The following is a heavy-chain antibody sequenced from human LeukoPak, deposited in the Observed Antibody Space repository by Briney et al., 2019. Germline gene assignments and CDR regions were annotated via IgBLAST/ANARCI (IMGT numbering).Heavy chain of an antibody. CDR3: ARAVVVVPAAHAEGGFYFDY. CDR2: INHSGST. V-gene: IGHV4-39*01. J-gene: IGHJ4*02. D-gene: IGHD2-2*01. CDR1: GGSISSSSYY. Sequence: SETLSLTCTVSGGSISSSSYYWGWIRQPPGKGLEWIGEINHSGSTNYNPSLKSRVTISVDTSKNQFSLKLSSVTAADTAVYYCARAVVVVPAAHAEGGFYFDYWGQGTLVTVSS.